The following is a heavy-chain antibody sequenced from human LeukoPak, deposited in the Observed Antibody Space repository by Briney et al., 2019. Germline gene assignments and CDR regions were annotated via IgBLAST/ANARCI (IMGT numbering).Heavy chain of an antibody. D-gene: IGHD5-18*01. V-gene: IGHV3-53*01. Sequence: GGSLRLSCAASGLTVSTKHMSWVRQAPGKGLEWVSLIYRDGSTHYADSVKGRFTISRDNSKNTLYLQMNSLRAEDTDMYYCVSTAKDAAMANYYYYGMDVWGQGTTVTVSS. J-gene: IGHJ6*02. CDR1: GLTVSTKH. CDR3: VSTAKDAAMANYYYYGMDV. CDR2: IYRDGST.